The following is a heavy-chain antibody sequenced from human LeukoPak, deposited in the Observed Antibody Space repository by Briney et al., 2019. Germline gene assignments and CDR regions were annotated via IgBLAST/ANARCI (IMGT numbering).Heavy chain of an antibody. CDR2: ISSSGSTM. V-gene: IGHV3-11*01. CDR1: GFIFSDYY. CDR3: AKDITPYYDSSGYLGY. D-gene: IGHD3-22*01. J-gene: IGHJ4*02. Sequence: GGSLRLSCAASGFIFSDYYMSWIRQAPGKGLEWVAYISSSGSTMYYADSVKGRFTISRDNAKNSLYLQMNSLRAEDTALYYCAKDITPYYDSSGYLGYWGQGTLVTVSS.